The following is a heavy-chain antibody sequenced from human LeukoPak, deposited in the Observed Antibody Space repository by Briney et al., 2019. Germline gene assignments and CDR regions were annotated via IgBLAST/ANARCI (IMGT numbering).Heavy chain of an antibody. J-gene: IGHJ4*02. CDR3: ARGRYYYDSSGYPLYYFDH. V-gene: IGHV3-53*01. D-gene: IGHD3-22*01. Sequence: QPGGSLRLSCAASGFTVSSNYMSWVRQAPGKGLEWVSVIYSGGSTYYADSVKGRFTISRDNSKNTLYLQMNSLRAEDTAVYYCARGRYYYDSSGYPLYYFDHWGQGTLVTVSS. CDR1: GFTVSSNY. CDR2: IYSGGST.